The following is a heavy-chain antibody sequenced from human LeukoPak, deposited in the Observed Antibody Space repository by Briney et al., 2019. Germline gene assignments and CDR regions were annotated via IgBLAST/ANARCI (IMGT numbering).Heavy chain of an antibody. V-gene: IGHV3-30*18. CDR3: AKDVGYGPITMIVVAMYYYYGMDV. D-gene: IGHD3-22*01. CDR2: ISYDGSNK. Sequence: GRSLRLSCAASGFTFSSYGMHWVRQAPGKGLGWVAVISYDGSNKYYADSVKGRFTISRDNSKNTLYLQMNSLRAEDTAAYYCAKDVGYGPITMIVVAMYYYYGMDVWGQGTTVTVSS. CDR1: GFTFSSYG. J-gene: IGHJ6*02.